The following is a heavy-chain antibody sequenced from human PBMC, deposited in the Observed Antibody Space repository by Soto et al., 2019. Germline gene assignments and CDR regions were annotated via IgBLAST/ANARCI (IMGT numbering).Heavy chain of an antibody. Sequence: SETLSLTCTVSGGSISSISHYWGWIRQPPGKGLEWIGSILYSGTSYYSPSLKSRVTISADTSKNQFSLKLSSVTAADTAVYYCARGPSAGNLPYSWLDPWGQGTLVTVSS. V-gene: IGHV4-39*01. J-gene: IGHJ5*02. CDR2: ILYSGTS. CDR1: GGSISSISHY. D-gene: IGHD6-25*01. CDR3: ARGPSAGNLPYSWLDP.